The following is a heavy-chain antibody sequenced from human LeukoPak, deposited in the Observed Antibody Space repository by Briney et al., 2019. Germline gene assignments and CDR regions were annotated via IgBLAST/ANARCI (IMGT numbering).Heavy chain of an antibody. CDR2: MNPNSGNT. CDR1: GYTFTSYG. Sequence: ASVKVSCKASGYTFTSYGINWGLQATGQGLEWMGWMNPNSGNTGYAQKFQGRVTLTRNTSISTAYMDLSSLRSEDTAVYYCARGGIPAAVDFAYWGQGTLVTVSS. V-gene: IGHV1-8*01. CDR3: ARGGIPAAVDFAY. J-gene: IGHJ4*02. D-gene: IGHD6-13*01.